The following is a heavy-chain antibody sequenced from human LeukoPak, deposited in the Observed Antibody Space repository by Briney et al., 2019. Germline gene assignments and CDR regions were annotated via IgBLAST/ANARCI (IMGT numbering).Heavy chain of an antibody. J-gene: IGHJ4*02. CDR1: GGSTSISTYY. CDR2: IDYSGST. D-gene: IGHD1-26*01. CDR3: ARHDASGSSFLDY. V-gene: IGHV4-39*01. Sequence: PSETLSLTCTLSGGSTSISTYYWGWIRQPPGKGLQLIGSIDYSGSTYSNPSLKSRDTISLDTPKNPFSPKLSSLPPPHTPPDYCARHDASGSSFLDYWGQGTLVTVSS.